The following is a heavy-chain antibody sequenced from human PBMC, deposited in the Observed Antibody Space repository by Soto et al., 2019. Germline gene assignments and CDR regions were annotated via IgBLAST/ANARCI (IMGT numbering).Heavy chain of an antibody. J-gene: IGHJ4*02. CDR1: GYTFTSYA. D-gene: IGHD6-13*01. CDR2: INAGNGNT. CDR3: ARARYSSSPLDY. Sequence: QVQLVQSGAEVKKPGASVKVFCKASGYTFTSYAMHWVRQAPGQRLEWMGWINAGNGNTKYSQKFQGRVTITRDTSASTAYMELSSLRSEDTAVYYCARARYSSSPLDYWGQGTLVTVSS. V-gene: IGHV1-3*01.